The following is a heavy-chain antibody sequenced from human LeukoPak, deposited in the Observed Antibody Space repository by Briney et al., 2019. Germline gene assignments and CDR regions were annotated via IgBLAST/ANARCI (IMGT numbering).Heavy chain of an antibody. CDR2: INHSGST. D-gene: IGHD3-3*01. Sequence: SETLSLTCAVYGGSFSGYYWSWIRQPPGKGLEWIGEINHSGSTNYNPSLKSRVTISVDTSKNQFSLKLSSVTAADTAVYYCARGVSDFWSGYAWRPGSWFDPWGQGTLVTVSS. CDR3: ARGVSDFWSGYAWRPGSWFDP. J-gene: IGHJ5*02. CDR1: GGSFSGYY. V-gene: IGHV4-34*01.